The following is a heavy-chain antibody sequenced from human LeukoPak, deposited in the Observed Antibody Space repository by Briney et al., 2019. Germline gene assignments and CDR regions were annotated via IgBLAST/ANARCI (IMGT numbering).Heavy chain of an antibody. Sequence: PGGSLRLSCVDARFSFSRSCMSWVRQAPGKGLEWVANIKVDGSEKHYLDSVEGRFIISRDNAKNSLHLQMNNLRAEDTAEYYCVRDGPFGSGICGYWAQGTLVSVSS. J-gene: IGHJ4*02. CDR1: RFSFSRSC. CDR2: IKVDGSEK. V-gene: IGHV3-7*01. CDR3: VRDGPFGSGICGY. D-gene: IGHD3-10*01.